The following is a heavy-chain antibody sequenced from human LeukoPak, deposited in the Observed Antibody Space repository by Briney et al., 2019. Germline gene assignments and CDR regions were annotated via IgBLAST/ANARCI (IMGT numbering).Heavy chain of an antibody. J-gene: IGHJ4*02. CDR3: AKAPSLAALGTIFDY. D-gene: IGHD6-6*01. Sequence: GRSLRLSCAASGFTFSSYAMHWVRQAPGKGLEWVAVISYDGSNKYYADSVKGRFTISRDNSKNTLYLQMNSLRAEDTAVYYCAKAPSLAALGTIFDYWGQGTLVTVSS. V-gene: IGHV3-30*04. CDR1: GFTFSSYA. CDR2: ISYDGSNK.